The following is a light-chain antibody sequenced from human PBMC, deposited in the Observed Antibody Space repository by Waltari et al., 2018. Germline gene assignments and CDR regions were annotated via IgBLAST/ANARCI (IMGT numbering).Light chain of an antibody. CDR2: YISDSDK. CDR3: MIWHNNAWV. Sequence: QAVLTQPSSLSPSPGPSASLTCTFRSGINVGAHRIYWYQPQPGSPPQYLLRYISDSDKQQGSGVPSRFSGSKDPSANAGILLISGLQSDDEADYFCMIWHNNAWVFGGGTKLTVL. J-gene: IGLJ3*02. V-gene: IGLV5-45*02. CDR1: SGINVGAHR.